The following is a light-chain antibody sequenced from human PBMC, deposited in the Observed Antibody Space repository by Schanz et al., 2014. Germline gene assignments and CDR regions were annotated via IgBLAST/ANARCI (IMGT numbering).Light chain of an antibody. J-gene: IGKJ1*01. V-gene: IGKV1-27*01. Sequence: DIQMPQSPSSLSASAGDRVTITCRASQGISNYLAWYQQKPGKVPKLLIYAASTLQSGVPSRFSGSGSGTDFTLTISSLQPEDVATYHCQQYNSYSPETFGQGTKVEIK. CDR3: QQYNSYSPET. CDR2: AAS. CDR1: QGISNY.